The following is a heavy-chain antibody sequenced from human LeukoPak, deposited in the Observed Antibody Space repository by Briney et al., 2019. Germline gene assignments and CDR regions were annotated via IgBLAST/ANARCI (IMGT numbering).Heavy chain of an antibody. Sequence: SETLSLTCTVSGGSICSYYWSWIRQPPGKGLEWIGYIHNSGSTNYNPSLKSRVTISVDTSKNQFSLKLSSVTAADTAVYYCARSVGYSYGYGWFDPWGQGTLVTVSS. CDR2: IHNSGST. CDR3: ARSVGYSYGYGWFDP. V-gene: IGHV4-59*12. D-gene: IGHD5-18*01. CDR1: GGSICSYY. J-gene: IGHJ5*02.